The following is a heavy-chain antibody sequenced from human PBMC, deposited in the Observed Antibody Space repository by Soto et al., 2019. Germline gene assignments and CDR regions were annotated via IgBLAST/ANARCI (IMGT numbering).Heavy chain of an antibody. V-gene: IGHV1-18*01. D-gene: IGHD3-10*01. Sequence: QGQLVQSGAEVKKPGASVNVSCKASGYTFNSHGISWVRQAPGQGLEWMGWISVYDGNTNYAQTFQGRVTMTTDTLTSTAYMELRSLRSDDTAVYYCARPDYYNTGSGAFDIWGQGTMVTVSS. CDR1: GYTFNSHG. J-gene: IGHJ3*02. CDR3: ARPDYYNTGSGAFDI. CDR2: ISVYDGNT.